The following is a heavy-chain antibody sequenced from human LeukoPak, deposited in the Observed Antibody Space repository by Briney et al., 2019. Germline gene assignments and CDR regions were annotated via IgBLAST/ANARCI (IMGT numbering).Heavy chain of an antibody. V-gene: IGHV3-30-3*01. J-gene: IGHJ3*02. CDR3: ARDLSGLDAFDI. CDR2: ISYGGSNK. CDR1: GFSFSSYA. D-gene: IGHD6-19*01. Sequence: PGGSLRLSCTVSGFSFSSYAMHWVRQAPGKGLEWVTLISYGGSNKYYADSVKGRFTITRDNSKNTLYLQMNSLRDEDTAVYYCARDLSGLDAFDIWGQGTMVTVSS.